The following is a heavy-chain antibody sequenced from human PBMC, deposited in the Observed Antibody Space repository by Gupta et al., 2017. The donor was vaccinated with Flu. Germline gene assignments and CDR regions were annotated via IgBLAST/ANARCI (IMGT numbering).Heavy chain of an antibody. CDR1: FNSYA. V-gene: IGHV3-23*01. J-gene: IGHJ4*02. Sequence: FNSYAMSWVRQAPGKGLEWVSGISASGFSTYYADSVEGRFTISRDKSKNMVFLQMNGLRAEDTATYYCAKDRAPREYCSDGSCWYYFDSWGQGTRVTVSS. CDR3: AKDRAPREYCSDGSCWYYFDS. D-gene: IGHD2-15*01. CDR2: ISASGFST.